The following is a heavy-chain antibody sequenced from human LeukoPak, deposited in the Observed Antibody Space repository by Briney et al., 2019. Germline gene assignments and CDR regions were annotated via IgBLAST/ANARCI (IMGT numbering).Heavy chain of an antibody. V-gene: IGHV3-23*01. Sequence: GGSLRLSCAASGFTFSSYAMSWVRQAPGKGLEWVSAISGSGGSTYYADSVKGRFTISRDNAKNSLYLQMNSLRAEDTAVYYCARGFGSYRDYWGQGTLVTVSS. J-gene: IGHJ4*02. CDR2: ISGSGGST. CDR1: GFTFSSYA. D-gene: IGHD1-26*01. CDR3: ARGFGSYRDY.